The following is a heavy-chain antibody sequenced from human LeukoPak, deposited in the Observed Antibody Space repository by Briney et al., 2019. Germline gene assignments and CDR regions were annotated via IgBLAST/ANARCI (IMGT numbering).Heavy chain of an antibody. CDR2: IYTSGST. D-gene: IGHD3-10*01. V-gene: IGHV4-61*02. CDR1: GGSISSGSYY. Sequence: PSETLSLTCTVSGGSISSGSYYWSWIRQPAGKGLEWIGRIYTSGSTNYNPSLKSRVTMSVDTSKNQFSLKLSPVTAADTAVYYCARGLEWFGENWFDPWGQGTLVTVSS. J-gene: IGHJ5*02. CDR3: ARGLEWFGENWFDP.